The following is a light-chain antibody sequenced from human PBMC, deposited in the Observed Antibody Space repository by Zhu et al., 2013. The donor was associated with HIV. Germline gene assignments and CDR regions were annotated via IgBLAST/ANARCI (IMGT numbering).Light chain of an antibody. Sequence: EIVLTQSPGTLSLSPGDGATLSCRTSQSVSTSYIAWYRQKRGRAPELLISAASKRATGIPDRFSGSGSGTQFTLTISRLQPEDLAVYYCQQYGSSPLTFGGGTTLELK. CDR1: QSVSTSY. J-gene: IGKJ4*01. V-gene: IGKV3-20*01. CDR3: QQYGSSPLT. CDR2: AAS.